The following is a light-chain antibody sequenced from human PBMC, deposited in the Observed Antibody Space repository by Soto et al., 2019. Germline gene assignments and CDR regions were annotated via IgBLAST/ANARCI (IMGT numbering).Light chain of an antibody. J-gene: IGKJ1*01. Sequence: EIVLTQSPGTLSLSPGDRATLSCRASQNVDSPYLAWYQQKPGQAPRLLIYGASSRATGIPDRFSGSGSGTEFTLTVSRLEPEDFAVYYCQQYGSSPWTFGQGTKVEIK. CDR1: QNVDSPY. V-gene: IGKV3-20*01. CDR3: QQYGSSPWT. CDR2: GAS.